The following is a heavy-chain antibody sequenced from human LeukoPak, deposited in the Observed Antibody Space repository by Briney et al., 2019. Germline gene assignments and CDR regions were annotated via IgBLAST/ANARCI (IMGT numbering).Heavy chain of an antibody. CDR3: ARSAEYYYDSSGYYLWFDP. CDR1: GYTFTSYY. D-gene: IGHD3-22*01. V-gene: IGHV1-46*01. Sequence: ASVKVSCKASGYTFTSYYMHWVRQAPGQGLEWMGIINPSGGSTSYAQKFQGRVTMTRDTTTSTVYMELSSLRSEDTAVYYCARSAEYYYDSSGYYLWFDPWGQGTLVTVSS. CDR2: INPSGGST. J-gene: IGHJ5*02.